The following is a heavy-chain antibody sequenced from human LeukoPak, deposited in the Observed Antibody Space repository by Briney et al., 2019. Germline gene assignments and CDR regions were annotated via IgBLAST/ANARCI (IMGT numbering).Heavy chain of an antibody. Sequence: SETLSLTCTVSGYSISSGYYWGWIRQPPGRGLEWIGSIYHSGSTYYNPSLKSRVTISVDTSKNQFSLKLSSVTAADTAVYYCARHPGYCSSTSCYGRYYFDYWGQGTLVTVSS. D-gene: IGHD2-2*01. V-gene: IGHV4-38-2*02. J-gene: IGHJ4*02. CDR3: ARHPGYCSSTSCYGRYYFDY. CDR2: IYHSGST. CDR1: GYSISSGYY.